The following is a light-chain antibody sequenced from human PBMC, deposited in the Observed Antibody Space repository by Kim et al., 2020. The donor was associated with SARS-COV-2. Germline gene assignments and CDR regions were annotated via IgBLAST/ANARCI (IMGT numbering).Light chain of an antibody. CDR2: GRN. CDR3: NSRDNSAKVI. CDR1: NLRNYY. J-gene: IGLJ2*01. Sequence: SSELTQDPAVSVALGQTVRITCQGDNLRNYYATWYPHTPGQAPVLAIYGRNSRPSGIPDRFSGSPSGNTASLTITGAQAEDEADYYCNSRDNSAKVIFGGGNQLTVL. V-gene: IGLV3-19*01.